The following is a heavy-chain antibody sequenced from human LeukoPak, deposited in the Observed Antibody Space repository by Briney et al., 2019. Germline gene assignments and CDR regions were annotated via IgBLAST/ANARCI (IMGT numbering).Heavy chain of an antibody. V-gene: IGHV4-59*08. CDR2: ILQSGST. D-gene: IGHD1-1*01. CDR3: VRARLERRISAFDS. CDR1: GGSISSYY. J-gene: IGHJ4*02. Sequence: SETLSLTCTVSGGSISSYYWSWIRQPAGKGLEWIGIILQSGSTYYNPSLKSRVTISVDTSKNQFSLRLSSVTAADTAVYYCVRARLERRISAFDSWGQGTLVTVSS.